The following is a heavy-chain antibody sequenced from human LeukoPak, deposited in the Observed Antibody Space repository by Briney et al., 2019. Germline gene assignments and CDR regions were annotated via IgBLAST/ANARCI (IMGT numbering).Heavy chain of an antibody. Sequence: GASVKVSCKASGYSFTSNVISWVRQAPGQGLEWMGWISAYNGNTNYAQKLQGRVTMTTDTSTSTAYMELRSLRSDDTAVYYCARSNYYDFWSGYLSAFDIWGQGTMVTVSS. CDR2: ISAYNGNT. CDR1: GYSFTSNV. J-gene: IGHJ3*02. V-gene: IGHV1-18*01. CDR3: ARSNYYDFWSGYLSAFDI. D-gene: IGHD3-3*01.